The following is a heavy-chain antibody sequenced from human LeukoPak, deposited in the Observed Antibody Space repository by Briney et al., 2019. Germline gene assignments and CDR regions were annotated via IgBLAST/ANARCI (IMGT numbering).Heavy chain of an antibody. CDR1: GFTFSSYG. J-gene: IGHJ4*02. CDR2: ISYDGSNK. Sequence: GSLRLSCAASGFTFSSYGMHWVRQAPGKGLEWVAVISYDGSNKYYADSVKGRFTISRDNSKNTLYLQMNSLRAEDTAVYYCAKDQEIQCGGDCYGLDYWGQGTLVTVSS. V-gene: IGHV3-30*18. CDR3: AKDQEIQCGGDCYGLDY. D-gene: IGHD2-21*02.